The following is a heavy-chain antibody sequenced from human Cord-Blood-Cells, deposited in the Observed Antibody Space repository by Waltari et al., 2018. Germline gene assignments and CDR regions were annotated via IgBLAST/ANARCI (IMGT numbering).Heavy chain of an antibody. D-gene: IGHD2-2*01. CDR3: ASNAVVVPAAIPAAFDI. V-gene: IGHV4-34*01. CDR2: INHSGST. CDR1: GGSFSGYS. J-gene: IGHJ3*02. Sequence: QVQLQQWGAGLLKPSETLSLTCAVYGGSFSGYSWSWIGQPPGKGLEWIGEINHSGSTNYNPSLKSRVTISVDTSKNQFSLKLSSVTAADTAVYYCASNAVVVPAAIPAAFDIWGQGTMVTVSS.